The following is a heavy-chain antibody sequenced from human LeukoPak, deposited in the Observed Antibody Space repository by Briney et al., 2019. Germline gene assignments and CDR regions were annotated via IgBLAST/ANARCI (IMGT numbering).Heavy chain of an antibody. D-gene: IGHD2-2*01. CDR3: ARDTNDACDI. J-gene: IGHJ3*02. CDR1: GFTFSSYG. V-gene: IGHV3-33*01. CDR2: IWYDGSNK. Sequence: PGRSLRLSCAASGFTFSSYGMHWVRQAPDKGLEWVAVIWYDGSNKYYADSVKGRFTISRDNSKNTLHLQMNSLRAEDTAVYYCARDTNDACDIWGQGTMVTVSS.